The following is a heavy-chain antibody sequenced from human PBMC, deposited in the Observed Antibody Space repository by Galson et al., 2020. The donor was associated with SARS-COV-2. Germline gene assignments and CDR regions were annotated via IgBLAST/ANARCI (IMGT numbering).Heavy chain of an antibody. CDR1: AFTPSSFE. J-gene: IGHJ4*02. CDR3: ARWGCSGGTCFAGAYFDH. Sequence: AGSLTLSCPVSAFTPSSFEMSWVRHAPGKGLEWLSYISNRGSTIHYGDSVKGRFTISRDSAKNSLVLQMDSLRAGDTAVYYCARWGCSGGTCFAGAYFDHWGQGTPVTVS. D-gene: IGHD2-15*01. CDR2: ISNRGSTI. V-gene: IGHV3-48*03.